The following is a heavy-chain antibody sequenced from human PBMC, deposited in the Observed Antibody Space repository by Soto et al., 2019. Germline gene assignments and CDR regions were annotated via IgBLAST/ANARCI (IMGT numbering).Heavy chain of an antibody. CDR3: ARRAGHCSGGSCGHFDH. V-gene: IGHV5-51*01. CDR1: GYNFTSYW. D-gene: IGHD2-15*01. J-gene: IGHJ4*02. CDR2: IYPGDSDT. Sequence: GESLKISCKGSGYNFTSYWIGWVRQMPGKGLEWMGIIYPGDSDTRYSPSFQGQVTISADKSISTAHLQWSSLKASDTAMYYCARRAGHCSGGSCGHFDHWGQGTLVTVSS.